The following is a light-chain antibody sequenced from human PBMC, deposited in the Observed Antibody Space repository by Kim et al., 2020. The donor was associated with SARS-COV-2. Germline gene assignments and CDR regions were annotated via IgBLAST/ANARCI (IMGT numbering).Light chain of an antibody. V-gene: IGLV3-21*04. J-gene: IGLJ2*01. CDR2: YDS. CDR1: NIGSKS. Sequence: SYELTQPPSVSVAPGKTARITCGGNNIGSKSVHWYQQKPGQAPVLVISYDSARPSGIPERFSGSNSGNTATLTISRVEAGDEADYFCQVWDRSSDHEVVF. CDR3: QVWDRSSDHEVV.